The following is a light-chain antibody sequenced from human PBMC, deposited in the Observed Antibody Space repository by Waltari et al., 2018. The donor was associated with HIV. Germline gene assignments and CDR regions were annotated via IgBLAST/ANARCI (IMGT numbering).Light chain of an antibody. Sequence: TKLTKSQSSRFPSVGAEVPITSQASQDITNYLNWYQQKPGKAPKLLIYDASTLETGVPSRFSGGGSGTNFTFTISSLQPEDIATYYCQQYDNLPLTFGGGAKVEIK. CDR3: QQYDNLPLT. CDR2: DAS. V-gene: IGKV1-33*01. J-gene: IGKJ4*01. CDR1: QDITNY.